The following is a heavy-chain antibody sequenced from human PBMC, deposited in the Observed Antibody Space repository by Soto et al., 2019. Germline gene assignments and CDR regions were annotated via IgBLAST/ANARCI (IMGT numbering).Heavy chain of an antibody. J-gene: IGHJ6*02. D-gene: IGHD2-2*01. CDR3: ARDWIPTLLVPAGYYYYYYGMDV. V-gene: IGHV4-30-4*01. CDR2: IYYSGST. CDR1: GGSISSGDYY. Sequence: QVQLQESGPGLVKPSQTLSLTCTVSGGSISSGDYYWSWIRQPPGKGLEWIGYIYYSGSTYYNPSLKSRVTISVDTSKNQFSLKLSSVTAADTAVYYCARDWIPTLLVPAGYYYYYYGMDVWGQGTTVTVSS.